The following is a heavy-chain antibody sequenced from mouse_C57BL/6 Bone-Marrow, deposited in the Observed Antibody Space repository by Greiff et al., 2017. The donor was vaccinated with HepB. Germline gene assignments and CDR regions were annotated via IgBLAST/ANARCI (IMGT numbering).Heavy chain of an antibody. Sequence: VQLQQPGAELVKPGASVKLSCKASGYTFTSYWMQWVKQRPGQGLEWIGEIDPSDSYNNYNQKFKGKATLTVDTSSSTAYMQLSSLTSEDSAVYYCARDGNGFAYWGQGTLVTVSA. J-gene: IGHJ3*01. CDR3: ARDGNGFAY. D-gene: IGHD1-1*01. V-gene: IGHV1-50*01. CDR2: IDPSDSYN. CDR1: GYTFTSYW.